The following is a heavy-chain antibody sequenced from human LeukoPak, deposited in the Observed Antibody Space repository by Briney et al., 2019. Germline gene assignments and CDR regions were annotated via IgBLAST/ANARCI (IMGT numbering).Heavy chain of an antibody. CDR3: ARDPSYYYGMDV. V-gene: IGHV4-59*01. CDR2: IYYSGST. J-gene: IGHJ6*02. CDR1: GGSISSYY. Sequence: KASETLSLTCTVSGGSISSYYWSWIRQPPGKGLEWIGYIYYSGSTNYNPSLKSRVTISVDTSKNQFSLKLSSVTAADTAVYYCARDPSYYYGMDVWGQGTTVTVSS.